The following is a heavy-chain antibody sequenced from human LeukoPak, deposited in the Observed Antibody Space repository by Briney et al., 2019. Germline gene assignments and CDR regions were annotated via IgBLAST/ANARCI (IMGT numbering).Heavy chain of an antibody. CDR1: GYTFTSYY. Sequence: ASVKVSCKASGYTFTSYYMHWVRQAPGQGLEWMGWINPNSGGTNYAQKFQGRVTMTRDTSISTAYMELSRLRSDDTAVYYCALAYGSSWYAEYFQHWGQGTLVTVSS. D-gene: IGHD6-13*01. V-gene: IGHV1-2*02. CDR3: ALAYGSSWYAEYFQH. J-gene: IGHJ1*01. CDR2: INPNSGGT.